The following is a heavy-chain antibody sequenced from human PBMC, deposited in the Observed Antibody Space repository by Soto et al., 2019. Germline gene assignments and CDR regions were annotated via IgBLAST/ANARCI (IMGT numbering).Heavy chain of an antibody. V-gene: IGHV1-18*01. D-gene: IGHD6-6*01. CDR1: GYTFTNYG. J-gene: IGHJ4*01. Sequence: QVQLVQSGAEVKKPGASVKVSCKASGYTFTNYGINWVRQAPGQELEWLGWVSAYNGERRYAQRVQARVIMTTDTSTTTAYMELRSLRSDDTAVYYCSRGTSIPASGDYWGQGTRVTVSS. CDR2: VSAYNGER. CDR3: SRGTSIPASGDY.